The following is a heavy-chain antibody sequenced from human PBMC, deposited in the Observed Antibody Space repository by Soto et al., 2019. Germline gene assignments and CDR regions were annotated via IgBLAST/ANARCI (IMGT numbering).Heavy chain of an antibody. CDR1: GFTVSNNY. CDR3: AAYSHKGY. CDR2: IYSGGST. J-gene: IGHJ4*02. Sequence: EEQLVESGGDLVQPGGSLRLSCAASGFTVSNNYMSWVRQAPGKGLEWVSLIYSGGSTYYADSVKGRFTISRDSSKXXLYLQMNSLRAEDTAMYYCAAYSHKGYWGQGTLVTVSS. V-gene: IGHV3-66*01. D-gene: IGHD3-16*01.